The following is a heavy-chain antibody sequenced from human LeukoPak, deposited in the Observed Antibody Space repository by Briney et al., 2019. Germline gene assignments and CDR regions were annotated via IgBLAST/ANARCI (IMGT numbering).Heavy chain of an antibody. CDR3: ARLAAISGSDYPDD. J-gene: IGHJ4*02. D-gene: IGHD1-26*01. Sequence: SETLSLTCTVSGVSISSYYWSWIRQPPGKGLEWIGYIFYSGNTIYNPSLRSRVTISADTSKNHFSLGLRSVTAADTAVYYCARLAAISGSDYPDDWGQGTLVTVSS. CDR2: IFYSGNT. CDR1: GVSISSYY. V-gene: IGHV4-59*08.